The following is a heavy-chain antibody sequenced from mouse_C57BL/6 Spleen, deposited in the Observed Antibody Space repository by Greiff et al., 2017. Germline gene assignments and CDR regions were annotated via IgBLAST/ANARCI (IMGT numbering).Heavy chain of an antibody. J-gene: IGHJ2*01. CDR3: ARRGYDYDPGYFDY. CDR2: IYPSDSET. Sequence: QVQLQQPGAELVRPGSSVKLSCKASGYTFTSYWMDWVKQRPGQGLEWIGNIYPSDSETHYNQKFKDKATLTVDKSSSTAYMQLSSLTSEASAVYYCARRGYDYDPGYFDYWGQGTTLTVSS. CDR1: GYTFTSYW. V-gene: IGHV1-61*01. D-gene: IGHD2-4*01.